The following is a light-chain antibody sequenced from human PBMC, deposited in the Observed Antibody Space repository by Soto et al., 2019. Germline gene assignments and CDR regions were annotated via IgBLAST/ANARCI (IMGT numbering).Light chain of an antibody. V-gene: IGKV3-20*01. J-gene: IGKJ5*01. CDR1: QSVSSSY. Sequence: EIVLTPSPGTLSLSPGARATLSCRASQSVSSSYLAWYQQKPGQAPRLLISGASTRATGVPARFSGSGSGTDFTLTISRLEPEDFAVYYCQQYGNSPITFGQGTRLEIK. CDR2: GAS. CDR3: QQYGNSPIT.